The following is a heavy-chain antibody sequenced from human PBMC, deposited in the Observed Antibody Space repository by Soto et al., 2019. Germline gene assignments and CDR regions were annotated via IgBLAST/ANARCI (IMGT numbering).Heavy chain of an antibody. CDR2: ISSSSSTI. CDR1: GFTFSSYS. CDR3: ARVRYSSSSYYMDV. J-gene: IGHJ6*03. D-gene: IGHD6-6*01. V-gene: IGHV3-48*01. Sequence: EVQLVGSGGGLVQPGGSLRLSCAASGFTFSSYSMNWVRQAPGKGLEWVSYISSSSSTIYYADSVKGRFTISRDNAKNSLYLQMNSLRAEDTAVYYCARVRYSSSSYYMDVWGKGTTVTVSS.